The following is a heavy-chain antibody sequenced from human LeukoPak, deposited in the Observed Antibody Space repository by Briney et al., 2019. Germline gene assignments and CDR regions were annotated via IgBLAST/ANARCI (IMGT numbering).Heavy chain of an antibody. CDR3: ARATLYSSSQFDY. CDR2: ISSSSSYI. CDR1: GFTFSSYS. Sequence: PGGSLRLSCAASGFTFSSYSMNWVRQAPGKGLEWVSSISSSSSYIYYADSVKGRFTISRDNAKNSLYLQMNSLRAEDTAVYYCARATLYSSSQFDYWGQGTLVTVSS. D-gene: IGHD6-13*01. J-gene: IGHJ4*02. V-gene: IGHV3-21*01.